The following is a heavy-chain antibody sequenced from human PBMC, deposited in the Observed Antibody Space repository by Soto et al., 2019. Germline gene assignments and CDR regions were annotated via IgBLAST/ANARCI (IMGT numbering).Heavy chain of an antibody. J-gene: IGHJ4*02. Sequence: GGSLRLSCASSGFSFSNYAMTWVRQAPGKGLEWVSGVTGNADKTYYADSVKGRFTIFRDNSKNTLYLQMNSLRAEDTAIYYCARDCSSSSCSVWKYWGQGVLVTVSS. D-gene: IGHD2-2*01. CDR1: GFSFSNYA. CDR2: VTGNADKT. V-gene: IGHV3-23*01. CDR3: ARDCSSSSCSVWKY.